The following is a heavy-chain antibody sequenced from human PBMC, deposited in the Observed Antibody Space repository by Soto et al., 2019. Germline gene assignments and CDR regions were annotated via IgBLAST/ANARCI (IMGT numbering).Heavy chain of an antibody. CDR2: TGGSGDT. CDR3: ATSGHCGGLRCSSFDM. Sequence: EVQLLESGEGLVQPGGSLRLSCAASRFTLRNYVVNWVRQAPGKGLEWVSTTGGSGDTYYPDSVKGRFTISRDNSKNTVYLEMITLRAEDTAVYYCATSGHCGGLRCSSFDMWGQGTVVTVSS. V-gene: IGHV3-23*01. D-gene: IGHD2-21*01. CDR1: RFTLRNYV. J-gene: IGHJ3*02.